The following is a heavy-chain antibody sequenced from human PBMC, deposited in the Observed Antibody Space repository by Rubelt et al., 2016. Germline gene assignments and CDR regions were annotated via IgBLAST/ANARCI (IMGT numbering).Heavy chain of an antibody. J-gene: IGHJ1*01. CDR2: ISSSGSTI. Sequence: GKGLEWVSYISSSGSTIYYADSVKGRFTISRDNAKNSLYLQMNSLRAEDTAVYYCARDSAAVAGTRYFQHWGQGTLVTVSS. D-gene: IGHD6-19*01. CDR3: ARDSAAVAGTRYFQH. V-gene: IGHV3-48*03.